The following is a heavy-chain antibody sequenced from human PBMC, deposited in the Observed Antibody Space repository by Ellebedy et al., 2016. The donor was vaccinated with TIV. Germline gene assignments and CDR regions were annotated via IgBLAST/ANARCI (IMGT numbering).Heavy chain of an antibody. Sequence: GESLKISCAASGFTFSSYWMSWVRQAPGKGLEWVANIKEDGSEKNYVDSVKGRFTISTDNANNSLYLQMSGLRADDTAVYYCARGGAGLTAEKFYSDSWGQGTLVTVSS. V-gene: IGHV3-7*01. J-gene: IGHJ4*02. CDR2: IKEDGSEK. CDR3: ARGGAGLTAEKFYSDS. D-gene: IGHD4/OR15-4a*01. CDR1: GFTFSSYW.